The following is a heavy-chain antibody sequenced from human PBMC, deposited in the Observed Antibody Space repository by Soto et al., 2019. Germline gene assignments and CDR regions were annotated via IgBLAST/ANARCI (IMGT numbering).Heavy chain of an antibody. CDR2: IDTSGTKI. Sequence: QVQLEESGGDLVKPGGSLRLSCAASGCTLSDYYMSWIRQAPGKGLEWISYIDTSGTKIYYADSVKGRFTITRDNAKNSLCLEMNSLRDEDTAVYYCASHYDMWSGYLSPVDYWGQGTLVTVSS. D-gene: IGHD3-3*01. CDR3: ASHYDMWSGYLSPVDY. V-gene: IGHV3-11*01. CDR1: GCTLSDYY. J-gene: IGHJ4*02.